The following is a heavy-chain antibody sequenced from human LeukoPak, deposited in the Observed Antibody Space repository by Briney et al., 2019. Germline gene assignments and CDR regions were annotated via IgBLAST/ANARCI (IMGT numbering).Heavy chain of an antibody. D-gene: IGHD6-19*01. CDR3: ARRWLGEDSSGGKFDP. CDR2: IYPGDSDT. J-gene: IGHJ5*02. V-gene: IGHV5-51*01. CDR1: GYSFTSYW. Sequence: GESLKISCKGSGYSFTSYWIGWVRQMPGKGLEWMGIIYPGDSDTRYSPSFQGQVTISADKSISTAYLQWSSLKASDTAMYYCARRWLGEDSSGGKFDPWGQGTLVTVSS.